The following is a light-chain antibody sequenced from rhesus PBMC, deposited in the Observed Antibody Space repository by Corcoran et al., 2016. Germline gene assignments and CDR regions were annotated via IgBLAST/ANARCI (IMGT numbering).Light chain of an antibody. J-gene: IGLJ2*01. CDR3: SSYAGSNTFL. Sequence: QAALTQPPSVSGSPGQSVTISCTGTSSDIGGYNYVSWYQQHPGKAPKLMIYAVSKRPSGVSDRFSGSKSGNTASLTISGFQAEDEADSDWSSYAGSNTFLFGGGPRLTVL. CDR2: AVS. CDR1: SSDIGGYNY. V-gene: IGLV2-23*01.